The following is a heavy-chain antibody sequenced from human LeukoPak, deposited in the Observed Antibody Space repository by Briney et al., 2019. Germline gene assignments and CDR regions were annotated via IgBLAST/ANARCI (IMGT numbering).Heavy chain of an antibody. Sequence: PSETLSLTCTVSGGSISSSSYYWGWIRQPPGKGLEWIGSIYYRGSTYYNPSLKSRVTISVDTSKYQFSLKLSSVTAADTAVYYCARHSSFGVAATIILAQGAFDIWGQGTMVTVSS. CDR2: IYYRGST. D-gene: IGHD2-15*01. CDR3: ARHSSFGVAATIILAQGAFDI. J-gene: IGHJ3*02. CDR1: GGSISSSSYY. V-gene: IGHV4-39*01.